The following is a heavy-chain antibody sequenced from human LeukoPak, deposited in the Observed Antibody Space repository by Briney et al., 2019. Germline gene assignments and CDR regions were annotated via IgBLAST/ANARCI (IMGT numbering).Heavy chain of an antibody. CDR2: ISGSGGST. J-gene: IGHJ4*02. V-gene: IGHV3-23*01. Sequence: GESLRLSCAVSGFTFSSYAMSWVRQAPGKGLEWVSAISGSGGSTYYADSVKGRFTISRDNSKNTLYLQMNSLRAEDTAVYYCAKTYYDFWSGYYTGIAPDYWGQGTLVTVSS. D-gene: IGHD3-3*01. CDR1: GFTFSSYA. CDR3: AKTYYDFWSGYYTGIAPDY.